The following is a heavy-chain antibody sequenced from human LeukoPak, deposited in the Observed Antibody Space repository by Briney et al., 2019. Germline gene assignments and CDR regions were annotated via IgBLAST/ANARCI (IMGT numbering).Heavy chain of an antibody. CDR1: DYTFTSYG. V-gene: IGHV1-18*03. Sequence: ASVKVSCKASDYTFTSYGFSWVRQAPGQGLEWMGWISGSTGDTNYAQKFQGRVTMTADTSSSTAYMELRSLRLDDMAVYYCARDENYGIFFNVDYWGQGTLVTVSS. CDR3: ARDENYGIFFNVDY. D-gene: IGHD4-17*01. J-gene: IGHJ4*02. CDR2: ISGSTGDT.